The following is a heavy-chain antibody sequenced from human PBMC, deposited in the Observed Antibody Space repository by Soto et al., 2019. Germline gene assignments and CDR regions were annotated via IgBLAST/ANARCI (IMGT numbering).Heavy chain of an antibody. V-gene: IGHV1-69*13. CDR1: GGTFSSYA. D-gene: IGHD3-22*01. J-gene: IGHJ6*02. CDR2: IIPIFGTA. Sequence: SVKVSCKASGGTFSSYAISWVRQAPGQGLEWMGGIIPIFGTANYAQKFQGRVTITADESTSTAYMELSSLRSEATAVYYCARGDYYDSSGYYSNYYYYGMDVWGQGTTVTVSS. CDR3: ARGDYYDSSGYYSNYYYYGMDV.